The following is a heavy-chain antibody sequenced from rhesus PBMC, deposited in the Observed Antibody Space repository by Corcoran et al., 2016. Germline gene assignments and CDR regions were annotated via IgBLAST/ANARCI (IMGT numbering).Heavy chain of an antibody. Sequence: QVRLQESGPGLVKSSELLSLTCAVCGGSMSESSFWTWISQPPGEGLEWMWNIYANIVNTYNPSLKSRVTISKDTSNNQFFLKVTSVTAADTAVYYCASPFERGRFEVWGAGILVTDSS. J-gene: IGHJ5-1*01. CDR2: IYANIVNT. CDR1: GGSMSESSF. V-gene: IGHV4S9*01. D-gene: IGHD3-34*01. CDR3: ASPFERGRFEV.